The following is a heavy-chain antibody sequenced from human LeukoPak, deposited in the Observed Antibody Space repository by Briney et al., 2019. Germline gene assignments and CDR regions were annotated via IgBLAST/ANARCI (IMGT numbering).Heavy chain of an antibody. Sequence: PGGSLRLSRAASGFTFSSYAMSWVRQAPGKGLEWVSAISGSGGSTYYADSVKGRFTISRDNAKNSLYLQMNSLRAEDTAVYYCAREVKQWLVRGVFDYWGQGTLVTVSS. J-gene: IGHJ4*02. V-gene: IGHV3-23*01. CDR1: GFTFSSYA. CDR2: ISGSGGST. CDR3: AREVKQWLVRGVFDY. D-gene: IGHD6-19*01.